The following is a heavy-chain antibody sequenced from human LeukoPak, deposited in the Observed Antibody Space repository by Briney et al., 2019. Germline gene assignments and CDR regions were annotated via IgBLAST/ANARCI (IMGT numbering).Heavy chain of an antibody. D-gene: IGHD5-12*01. V-gene: IGHV3-21*01. CDR1: GFTFSTYN. CDR2: ITSSSSYA. CDR3: ARVEASGYDYGAFDY. Sequence: GGSLRLSCEASGFTFSTYNMNWVRQAPGKRLEWVSSITSSSSYAFYADSVKGRFTISRDNAKNSLYLQMNSLRAEDTAVYYCARVEASGYDYGAFDYWGQGTLVTVSS. J-gene: IGHJ4*02.